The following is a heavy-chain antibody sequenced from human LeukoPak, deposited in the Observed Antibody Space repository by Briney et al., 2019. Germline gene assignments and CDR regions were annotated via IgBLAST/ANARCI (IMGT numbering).Heavy chain of an antibody. CDR1: GFTFSNFG. CDR2: IYYSGST. D-gene: IGHD5-18*01. Sequence: SGSLRLSCAASGFTFSNFGMGWVRQPPGKGLEWIGSIYYSGSTYYNPSLKSRVTISVDTSKNQFSLKLSSVTAADTAVYYCARKWIQLWTTQPYYFDYWGQGTLVTVSS. CDR3: ARKWIQLWTTQPYYFDY. J-gene: IGHJ4*02. V-gene: IGHV4-39*01.